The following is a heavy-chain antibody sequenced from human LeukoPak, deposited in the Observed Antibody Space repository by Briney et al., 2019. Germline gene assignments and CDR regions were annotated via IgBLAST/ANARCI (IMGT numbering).Heavy chain of an antibody. J-gene: IGHJ4*02. V-gene: IGHV4-59*01. CDR2: IYYSGGT. Sequence: PSETLSLTCTVSGGSISSYYWSWIRQPPGKGLEWIGYIYYSGGTNYNPSLKSRVTISVDTSKNQFSLKLSSVTAADTAVYYCAREKAARKVGFDYWGQGTLVTVSS. CDR3: AREKAARKVGFDY. D-gene: IGHD6-6*01. CDR1: GGSISSYY.